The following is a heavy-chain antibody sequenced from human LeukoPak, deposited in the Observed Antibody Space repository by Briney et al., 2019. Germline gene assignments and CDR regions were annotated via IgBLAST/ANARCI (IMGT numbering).Heavy chain of an antibody. J-gene: IGHJ4*02. CDR1: GFTFSSYG. CDR2: IWYDGSNK. Sequence: GGSLRLSCAASGFTFSSYGMHWVRQAPGKGLEWVAVIWYDGSNKCYADSVKGRFTISRDNSKNTLYLQMNSLRAEDTVVYYCAIDWAGHYDFWSGHPSGDYWGQGTLVTVSS. D-gene: IGHD3-3*01. CDR3: AIDWAGHYDFWSGHPSGDY. V-gene: IGHV3-33*01.